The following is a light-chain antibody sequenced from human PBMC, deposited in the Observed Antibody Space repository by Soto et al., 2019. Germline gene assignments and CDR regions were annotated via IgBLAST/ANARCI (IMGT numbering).Light chain of an antibody. Sequence: QSVLTQPPSVSGAPGQRVTVSCTGSSSNIGAGYDVHWYQHLPGTAPKLLIYGNSNRPSGVPDRFSGYKSGTSASLAITGLQAEDAADSYCEAWDSSLSAGVFGGGTKVTVL. CDR2: GNS. J-gene: IGLJ3*02. V-gene: IGLV1-40*01. CDR1: SSNIGAGYD. CDR3: EAWDSSLSAGV.